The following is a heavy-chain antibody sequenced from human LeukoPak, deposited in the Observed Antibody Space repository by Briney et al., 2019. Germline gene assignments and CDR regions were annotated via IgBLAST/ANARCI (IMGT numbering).Heavy chain of an antibody. V-gene: IGHV3-33*01. CDR1: GFTFSSYG. Sequence: PGGSLRLSCAASGFTFSSYGMHWVRQAPGKGLEWVAVIWYDGSNKYYADSVKGRFTISRDNSKNTLYLQMNSLRAEDTAVYYCARDLGKPAAGRRPQMTPDYWGQGTLVTVSS. D-gene: IGHD6-13*01. CDR3: ARDLGKPAAGRRPQMTPDY. J-gene: IGHJ4*02. CDR2: IWYDGSNK.